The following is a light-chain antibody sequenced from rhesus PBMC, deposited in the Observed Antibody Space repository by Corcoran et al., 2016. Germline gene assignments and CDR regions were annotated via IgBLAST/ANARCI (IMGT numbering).Light chain of an antibody. V-gene: IGKV1-28*03. CDR3: LQHNTYPWT. CDR1: QGISSY. J-gene: IGKJ1*01. CDR2: DAS. Sequence: DIQMTQSPSSLSASVGDTVTITCRASQGISSYLNWFQQKPGKAPKLLIFDASSSERGSPSRFSGSGSGTNFPLPISSLQPEDFAAYYCLQHNTYPWTFGQGTKVEIK.